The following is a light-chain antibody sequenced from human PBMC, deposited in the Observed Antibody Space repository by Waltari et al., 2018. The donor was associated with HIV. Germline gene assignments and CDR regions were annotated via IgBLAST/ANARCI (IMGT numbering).Light chain of an antibody. CDR3: QQTNSAPWT. Sequence: DSQLTQSPSSLSASVGDRLPVSCRANQSISKSLNWYQHKPGKAPDLLISSASNLHGGVPSRFGGSGSGTDFALTISSLQPEDFAVYYCQQTNSAPWTFGQGTKIDIK. V-gene: IGKV1-39*01. J-gene: IGKJ1*01. CDR1: QSISKS. CDR2: SAS.